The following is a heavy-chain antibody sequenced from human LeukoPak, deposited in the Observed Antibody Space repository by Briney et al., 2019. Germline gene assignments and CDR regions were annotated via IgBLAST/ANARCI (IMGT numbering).Heavy chain of an antibody. D-gene: IGHD2-15*01. CDR3: ARHACSGGSCSYAFDY. CDR2: IYYSGGT. Sequence: PSETLSLTCTVSGGSISSSSYYWGWIRQPPGKGLEWIGSIYYSGGTYYNPSLKSRVTISVDTSKNQFSLKLSSVTAADTAVYYCARHACSGGSCSYAFDYWGQGTLVTVSS. V-gene: IGHV4-39*01. CDR1: GGSISSSSYY. J-gene: IGHJ4*02.